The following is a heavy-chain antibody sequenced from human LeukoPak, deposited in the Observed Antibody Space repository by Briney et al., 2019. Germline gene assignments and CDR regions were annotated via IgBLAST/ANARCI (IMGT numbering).Heavy chain of an antibody. D-gene: IGHD5-24*01. CDR2: IYYSGST. Sequence: SETLSLTCTVSGGSISSYYWSWIRQPPGKGLEWNGYIYYSGSTNYNPSLKSRVTISVDTSKNQFSLKLSSVTAADTAVYYCARQERWLPFDYWGQGTLVTVSS. CDR1: GGSISSYY. CDR3: ARQERWLPFDY. V-gene: IGHV4-59*08. J-gene: IGHJ4*02.